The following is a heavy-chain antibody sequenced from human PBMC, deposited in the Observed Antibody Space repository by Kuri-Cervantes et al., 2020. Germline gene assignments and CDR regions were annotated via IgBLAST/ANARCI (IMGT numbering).Heavy chain of an antibody. J-gene: IGHJ6*02. D-gene: IGHD3-22*01. CDR1: GGSFSGYY. Sequence: ESLKISCAVYGGSFSGYYWSWIRQPPGKGLEWIGEINHSGSTNYNPSLKSRVTISVDTSKNQFSLKLSSVTAADTAVYYCARGGEKYYYDSSGPPRNGMDVWGRGTTVTVSS. V-gene: IGHV4-34*01. CDR3: ARGGEKYYYDSSGPPRNGMDV. CDR2: INHSGST.